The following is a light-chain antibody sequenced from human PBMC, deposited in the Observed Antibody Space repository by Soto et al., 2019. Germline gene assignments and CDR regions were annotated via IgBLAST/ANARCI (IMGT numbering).Light chain of an antibody. CDR2: GAS. CDR3: QQYNNWPPKT. V-gene: IGKV3-15*01. CDR1: QSVTSN. J-gene: IGKJ1*01. Sequence: EIVLTQSPDTLSLSPLEIATLSCTVSQSVTSNYIAWYQQKPGQAPRLLIYGASTRATGIPASFSGSGSGTEFTLTISSLQSEDFAVYYCQQYNNWPPKTFGQGTKVDIK.